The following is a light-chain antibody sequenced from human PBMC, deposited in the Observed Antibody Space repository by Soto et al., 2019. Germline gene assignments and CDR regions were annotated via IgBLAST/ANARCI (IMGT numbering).Light chain of an antibody. CDR3: QRRKSWPQT. J-gene: IGKJ4*02. CDR1: QGISKY. Sequence: DIQRTQSQSSLSASVGVRVTITCRSSQGISKYLAWYQQKPGKVPMLLIYAASTLQSGVPSRFSDSGSGTDCHLNNSGLQPEDFAFYYCQRRKSWPQTFGGGTRGEIK. V-gene: IGKV1-27*01. CDR2: AAS.